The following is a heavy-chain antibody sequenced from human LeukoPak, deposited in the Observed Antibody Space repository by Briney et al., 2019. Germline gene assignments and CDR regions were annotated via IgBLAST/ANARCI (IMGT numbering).Heavy chain of an antibody. D-gene: IGHD5-18*01. CDR1: GDSISSGDYY. Sequence: SETLSLTCTVSGDSISSGDYYWSWIRQPPGKGLEWIGYIYYSGSTYYNPSLKSRVTISVDTSKNQFSLKLSSVTAADTAVYHCAREHSSSGWFDPWGQGTLVTVSS. V-gene: IGHV4-30-4*01. J-gene: IGHJ5*02. CDR2: IYYSGST. CDR3: AREHSSSGWFDP.